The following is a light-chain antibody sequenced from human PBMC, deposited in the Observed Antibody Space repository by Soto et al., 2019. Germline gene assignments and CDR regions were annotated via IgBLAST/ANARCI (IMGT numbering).Light chain of an antibody. Sequence: QSVLTQPPSASGTPGQRVTISGCESSSNIGSNYVYWYQQLPGTAPKLLIYRNNQRPSGVPDRFSGSKSGTSASLAISGLRSEDEADYYCAAWDDSLSGPVFGGGTQLTVL. J-gene: IGLJ7*01. V-gene: IGLV1-47*01. CDR1: SSNIGSNY. CDR3: AAWDDSLSGPV. CDR2: RNN.